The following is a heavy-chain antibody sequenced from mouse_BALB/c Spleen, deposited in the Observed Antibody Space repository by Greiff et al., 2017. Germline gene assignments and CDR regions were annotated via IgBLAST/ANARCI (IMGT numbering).Heavy chain of an antibody. J-gene: IGHJ2*01. V-gene: IGHV1-7*01. CDR1: GYTFTSYW. CDR2: INPSTGYT. D-gene: IGHD2-1*01. CDR3: ARDGNFDY. Sequence: QVQLQQSGAELAKPGASVKMSCKASGYTFTSYWMHWVNQRPGQGLEWIGYINPSTGYTEYNQKFKDKATLTADKSSSTAYMKLSSLTSEDSAVYYCARDGNFDYWGQGTTLTVSS.